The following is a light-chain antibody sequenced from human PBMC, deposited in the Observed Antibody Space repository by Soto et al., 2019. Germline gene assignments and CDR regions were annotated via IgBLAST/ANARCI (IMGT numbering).Light chain of an antibody. J-gene: IGLJ2*01. CDR2: EVT. Sequence: QSALTQPPSASGSLGQSVTISCTGTSSDVGGYNYVSWHQQHPGKAPNLMIYEVTKRPSGVPDRFSGSKSGNTASLTVSGLQAEDEADYYCSSFAGSGNPVLFGGGTKLTVL. CDR1: SSDVGGYNY. CDR3: SSFAGSGNPVL. V-gene: IGLV2-8*01.